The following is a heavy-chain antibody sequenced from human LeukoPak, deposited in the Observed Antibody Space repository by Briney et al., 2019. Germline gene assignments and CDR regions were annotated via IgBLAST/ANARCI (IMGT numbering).Heavy chain of an antibody. CDR2: IYYSGST. J-gene: IGHJ4*02. V-gene: IGHV4-30-4*01. CDR3: ARREDYGDYRFDY. Sequence: SETLSLTCTVSGGSISSGDYYWSWIRQPPGKGLEWIGYIYYSGSTYYNPSLKSRVTISVDTSKNQFSLKLSSVTAADTAVYYCARREDYGDYRFDYWGQGTLVTVSS. D-gene: IGHD4-17*01. CDR1: GGSISSGDYY.